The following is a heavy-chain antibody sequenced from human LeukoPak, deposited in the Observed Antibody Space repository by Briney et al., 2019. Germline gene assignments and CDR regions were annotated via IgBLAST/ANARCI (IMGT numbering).Heavy chain of an antibody. CDR3: ARQAYDSSDY. J-gene: IGHJ4*02. CDR2: IYYSGST. CDR1: GGSISSSSYY. D-gene: IGHD3-22*01. V-gene: IGHV4-39*01. Sequence: SETLSLTCTVSGGSISSSSYYLGWIRQPPGKGLEWIGSIYYSGSTYYNPSLKSRVTISVDTSKNQFSLKLSSVTAADTAVYYCARQAYDSSDYWGQGTLVTVSS.